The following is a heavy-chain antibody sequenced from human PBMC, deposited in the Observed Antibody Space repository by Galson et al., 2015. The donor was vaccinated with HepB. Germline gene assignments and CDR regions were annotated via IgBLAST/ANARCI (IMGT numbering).Heavy chain of an antibody. CDR1: GFTFSSYG. Sequence: SLRLSCAASGFTFSSYGMHWVRQAPGKGLEWVAVISYDGSNKYYADSVKGRFTISRDNSKNTLYLQMSSLRAEDTAVYYCAKDSGDYGDLRYYYYYGMDVWGKGTTVTVSS. V-gene: IGHV3-30*18. CDR3: AKDSGDYGDLRYYYYYGMDV. J-gene: IGHJ6*04. CDR2: ISYDGSNK. D-gene: IGHD4-17*01.